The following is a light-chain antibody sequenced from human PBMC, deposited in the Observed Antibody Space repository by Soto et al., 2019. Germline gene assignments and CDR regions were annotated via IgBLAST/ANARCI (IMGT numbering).Light chain of an antibody. CDR2: ATS. V-gene: IGKV1-12*01. CDR1: QGISNW. J-gene: IGKJ3*01. CDR3: QQSSSFPLT. Sequence: DIPMTQSPSFVSASVGDRVTITCRASQGISNWLAWYQQKPGKAPKLLIYATSNLQGGVPSRFSGSGSGTDFTLTIGSLQPEDFATYYCQQSSSFPLTFGRGNKVNIK.